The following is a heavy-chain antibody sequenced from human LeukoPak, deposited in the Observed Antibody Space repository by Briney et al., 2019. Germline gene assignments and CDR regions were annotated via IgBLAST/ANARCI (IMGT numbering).Heavy chain of an antibody. CDR3: ARGGIAAAGTVDY. CDR1: GFTLSSYG. J-gene: IGHJ4*02. V-gene: IGHV3-30*03. D-gene: IGHD6-13*01. CDR2: ISYDGSNK. Sequence: GGSLRLSCAASGFTLSSYGMHWVRQAPGKGLEWVAVISYDGSNKYYADSVKGRFTISRDNSKNTLYLQMNSLRAEDTAVYYCARGGIAAAGTVDYWGQGTLVTVSS.